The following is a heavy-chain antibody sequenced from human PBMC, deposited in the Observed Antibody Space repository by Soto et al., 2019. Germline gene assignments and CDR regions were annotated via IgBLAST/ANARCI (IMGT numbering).Heavy chain of an antibody. D-gene: IGHD3-22*01. V-gene: IGHV3-73*01. J-gene: IGHJ6*02. CDR1: GFTFSGSA. CDR2: IRSKANSYAT. Sequence: EVQLVESGGGLVQPGGSLKLSCAASGFTFSGSAMHWVRQASGKGLEWVGRIRSKANSYATAYAASVKGRFTISRDDSKNTAYLQMNSLKTEDTAVYYCTRRSRLYYYDSSGYQTEYYYYGMDVWGQGTTVTVSS. CDR3: TRRSRLYYYDSSGYQTEYYYYGMDV.